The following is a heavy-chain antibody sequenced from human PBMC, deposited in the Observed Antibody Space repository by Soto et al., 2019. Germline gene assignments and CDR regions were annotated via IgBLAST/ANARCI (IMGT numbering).Heavy chain of an antibody. CDR2: ISTYSGDT. V-gene: IGHV1-18*01. CDR3: ARHHGPTTSENWFDP. D-gene: IGHD5-12*01. J-gene: IGHJ5*02. Sequence: QVHLVQSGVEVKTPGASVKVSCQASGYTFFTYDISWVRQAPGQGLEWMGWISTYSGDTKYAQKFQGRVTMTTDTSTTTAYRELRSLRDDATAVYYCARHHGPTTSENWFDPWGQGTLVTVSS. CDR1: GYTFFTYD.